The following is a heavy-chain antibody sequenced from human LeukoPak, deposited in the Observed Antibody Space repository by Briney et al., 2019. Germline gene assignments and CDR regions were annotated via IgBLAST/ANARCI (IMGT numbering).Heavy chain of an antibody. Sequence: AGSLRLSCAASGFTFSSYWLHWLPQAPGKGLVCVSRIRSDGSTTYADSVKGRFTISRDNAKNTLYLQMNSLRAEDTAVYYCARAGDYGSGSCAFDMWGQGTMVTVSS. CDR2: IRSDGST. J-gene: IGHJ3*02. CDR3: ARAGDYGSGSCAFDM. CDR1: GFTFSSYW. V-gene: IGHV3-74*01. D-gene: IGHD3-10*01.